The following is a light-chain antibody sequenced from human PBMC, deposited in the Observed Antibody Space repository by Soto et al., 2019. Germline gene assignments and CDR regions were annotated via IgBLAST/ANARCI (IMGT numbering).Light chain of an antibody. J-gene: IGLJ1*01. CDR3: QSYDSSLSASYV. V-gene: IGLV2-14*01. CDR2: EVS. CDR1: TSDVGGYNY. Sequence: QSALAQPASVSGSPGQSIAISCTGTTSDVGGYNYVSWYQQHPGKVPKLPIHEVSNRPSGVSNRFSGSKSGNTASLTITGLQAEDEADYYCQSYDSSLSASYVFGGGTKVTVL.